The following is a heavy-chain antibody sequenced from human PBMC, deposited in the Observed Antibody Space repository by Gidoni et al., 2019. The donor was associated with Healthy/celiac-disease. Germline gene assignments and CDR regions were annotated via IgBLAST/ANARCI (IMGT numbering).Heavy chain of an antibody. J-gene: IGHJ4*02. CDR1: GGAISSSNW. V-gene: IGHV4-4*02. D-gene: IGHD3-16*02. CDR3: ARHDYVWGSYRN. Sequence: QVQLQESGPGLVTPSGTLSLNRAVSGGAISSSNWWSWVRQPPGKGLEWIGEIYHSGSTNYNPSLKSRVTISVDKSKNQFSLKLSSVTAADTAVYYCARHDYVWGSYRNWGQGTLVTVSS. CDR2: IYHSGST.